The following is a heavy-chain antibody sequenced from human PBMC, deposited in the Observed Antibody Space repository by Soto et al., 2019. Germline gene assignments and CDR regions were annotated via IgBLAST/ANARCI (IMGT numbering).Heavy chain of an antibody. D-gene: IGHD6-13*01. CDR1: GGTFSSYT. CDR2: IIPILGIA. CDR3: ARSGFPGIAAY. Sequence: SVKVSCKASGGTFSSYTISWVRQAPGQGLEWMGGIIPILGIANYAQKFQGRVTITADKSTSTAYMELSSLRSEDTAVYYCARSGFPGIAAYWGQGTLVTVSS. V-gene: IGHV1-69*10. J-gene: IGHJ4*02.